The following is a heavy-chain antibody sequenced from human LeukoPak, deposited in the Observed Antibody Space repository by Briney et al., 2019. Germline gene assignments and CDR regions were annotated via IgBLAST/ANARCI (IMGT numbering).Heavy chain of an antibody. CDR1: GGSFSSGDYY. CDR2: IYYSGST. J-gene: IGHJ4*02. D-gene: IGHD4-17*01. V-gene: IGHV4-30-4*01. CDR3: DRVTGDYVGIDY. Sequence: AQTLSLTCTFSGGSFSSGDYYWSWIRQPPGRGLEWIGYIYYSGSTYYNPSRKSQVTISVDTSKNQSSLKLSSVTAADTAVYSCDRVTGDYVGIDYWGQGTLVTVSS.